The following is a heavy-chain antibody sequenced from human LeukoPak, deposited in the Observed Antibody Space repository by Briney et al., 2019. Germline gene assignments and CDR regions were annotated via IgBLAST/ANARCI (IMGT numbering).Heavy chain of an antibody. CDR3: ARGRGEDY. Sequence: GGSLTLPCAASGLTYSIHWMTGARQARGRGGEGVANIKQWGRHKYYVDPVKGRFTISRDNAKNSLYLQMNSLRAGDTAVYYCARGRGEDYWGQGTLVTVSS. D-gene: IGHD3-16*01. CDR1: GLTYSIHW. CDR2: IKQWGRHK. J-gene: IGHJ4*02. V-gene: IGHV3-7*04.